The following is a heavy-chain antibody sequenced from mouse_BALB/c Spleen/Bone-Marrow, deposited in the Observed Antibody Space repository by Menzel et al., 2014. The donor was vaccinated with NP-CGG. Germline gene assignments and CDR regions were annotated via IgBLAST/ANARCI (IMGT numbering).Heavy chain of an antibody. CDR3: ATGFAY. CDR2: IDPANGNT. CDR1: SFNIKDTY. J-gene: IGHJ3*01. V-gene: IGHV14-3*02. Sequence: EVKLVESGAELVKPGASVKLSCTASSFNIKDTYMHWVKQRPEQGLEWIGRIDPANGNTKYDPKFQGKATITADTSSNTAYLQRSSLSSEDTAVYCCATGFAYWGQGTLVTVSA.